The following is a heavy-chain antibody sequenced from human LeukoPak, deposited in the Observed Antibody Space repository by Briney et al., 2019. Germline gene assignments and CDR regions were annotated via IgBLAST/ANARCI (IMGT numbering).Heavy chain of an antibody. V-gene: IGHV4-34*01. CDR1: GGSFSGYY. J-gene: IGHJ4*02. CDR2: INHSGST. D-gene: IGHD4-17*01. CDR3: ARAFYGDHFDY. Sequence: KPSETLSLTCAVYGGSFSGYYWSWIRQPPGKGLEWIGEINHSGSTNYNPSLKSRVTISVDTSKNQFSLKLSSVTAADTAVYYCARAFYGDHFDYWGQGTLVTVSS.